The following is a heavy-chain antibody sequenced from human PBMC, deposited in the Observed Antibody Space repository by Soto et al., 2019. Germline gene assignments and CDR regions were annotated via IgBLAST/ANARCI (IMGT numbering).Heavy chain of an antibody. D-gene: IGHD2-2*01. J-gene: IGHJ6*02. CDR3: ARERYQVISDGMDV. CDR1: GYTFTGYY. V-gene: IGHV1-2*02. CDR2: ITPETGAT. Sequence: QVQLVQSGAHVKTPGASVRVSCKASGYTFTGYYVHWVREAPGQGLEWMGWITPETGATSYAQKFQGRVTLSRDTSINTAYLELSSLRFYDAAVYFCARERYQVISDGMDVWGQGTTVTVSS.